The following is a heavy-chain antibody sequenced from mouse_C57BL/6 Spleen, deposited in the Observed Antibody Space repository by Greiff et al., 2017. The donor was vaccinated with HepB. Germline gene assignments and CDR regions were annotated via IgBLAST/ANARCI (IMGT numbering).Heavy chain of an antibody. CDR2: IYPRSGNT. Sequence: QVQLQQSGAELARPGASVKLSCKASGYTFTSYGISWVKQRTGQGLEWIGEIYPRSGNTYYNEKFKGKATLTADKSSSTAYMELRSLTSEDSAVYFCARSGTTASRGLYAMDYWGQGTSVTVSS. D-gene: IGHD1-2*01. CDR1: GYTFTSYG. CDR3: ARSGTTASRGLYAMDY. J-gene: IGHJ4*01. V-gene: IGHV1-81*01.